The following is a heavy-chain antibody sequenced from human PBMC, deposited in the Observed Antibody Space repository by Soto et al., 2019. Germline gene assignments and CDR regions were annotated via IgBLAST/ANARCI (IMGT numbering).Heavy chain of an antibody. J-gene: IGHJ4*01. V-gene: IGHV4-38-2*02. CDR1: GYSISSGSY. D-gene: IGHD3-10*01. CDR3: TGAQTMVVSGSTLDY. Sequence: SKTLSLACTVSGYSISSGSYWGWIRQPQGKGPEWIASIYHGGTTFYNPSLKSRITISVDTSHNQFSLNLRSVTAADTAAYYCTGAQTMVVSGSTLDYWGPGNLVT. CDR2: IYHGGTT.